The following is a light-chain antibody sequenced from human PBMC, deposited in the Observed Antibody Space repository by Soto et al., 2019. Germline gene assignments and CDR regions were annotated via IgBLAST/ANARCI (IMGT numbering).Light chain of an antibody. J-gene: IGKJ5*01. CDR3: QQYGSSPLT. CDR1: QTVRNNY. Sequence: EFVLTQSPGTRSLSPLEIATPSLMVSQTVRNNYLAWYQQKPGQAPRLLIYDASSRATGIPDRFSGGGSGTDFTLTISRLEPEDFAVYYCQQYGSSPLTFGQGTRLEIK. V-gene: IGKV3-20*01. CDR2: DAS.